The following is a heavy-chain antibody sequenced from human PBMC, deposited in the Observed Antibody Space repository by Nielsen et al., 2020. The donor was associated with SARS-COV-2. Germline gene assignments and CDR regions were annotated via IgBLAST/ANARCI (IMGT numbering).Heavy chain of an antibody. Sequence: ASVKVSCKASGYTFTSYYMHWVRQAPGQGLEWMGIINPSGGSTSYAQKFQGRVTMTRDTSTSTAYMELRSLRSDDTAVYYCAGVRRYGFDYWGQGTLVTVSS. CDR2: INPSGGST. J-gene: IGHJ4*02. D-gene: IGHD3-10*01. CDR1: GYTFTSYY. CDR3: AGVRRYGFDY. V-gene: IGHV1-46*01.